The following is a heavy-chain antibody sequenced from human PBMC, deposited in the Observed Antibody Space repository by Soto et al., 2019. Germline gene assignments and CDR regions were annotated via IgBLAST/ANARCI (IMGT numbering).Heavy chain of an antibody. CDR1: GDSISTVDYF. J-gene: IGHJ5*01. CDR2: IYKSATT. CDR3: ARGRYCLTGRCFPNWFDS. D-gene: IGHD2-15*01. V-gene: IGHV4-30-4*01. Sequence: NPSETLSLTCSVSGDSISTVDYFWAWVRQPPGQALEYIGYIYKSATTYYNPSLESRVAISLDTSKSQFSLNVTSLTAADTAVYFCARGRYCLTGRCFPNWFDSWGQGTLVTVSS.